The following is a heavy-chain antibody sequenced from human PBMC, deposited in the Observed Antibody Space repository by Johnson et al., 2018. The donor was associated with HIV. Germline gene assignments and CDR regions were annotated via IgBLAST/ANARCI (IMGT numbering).Heavy chain of an antibody. Sequence: EVQLVESGGGLVQPGGSLRLSCAASGFTFSSYVMSWVRQAPGKGLEWVSLIYSGENTKYADSVKGRFTISRDSSKNTLFLQLNSLRPEDTAVYYCARVSLAYSYGYDALDIWGQGTMVTVSS. V-gene: IGHV3-66*02. CDR2: IYSGENT. D-gene: IGHD5-18*01. CDR3: ARVSLAYSYGYDALDI. CDR1: GFTFSSYV. J-gene: IGHJ3*02.